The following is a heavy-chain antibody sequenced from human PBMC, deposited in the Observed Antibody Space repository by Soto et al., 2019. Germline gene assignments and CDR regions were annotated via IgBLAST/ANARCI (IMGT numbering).Heavy chain of an antibody. CDR1: C. CDR3: AKRAELTSFAY. D-gene: IGHD1-26*01. J-gene: IGHJ4*02. V-gene: IGHV3-53*01. CDR2: IYHSGST. Sequence: CWSWKRQPPGKGLEWIGYIYHSGSTYYADSVKGRFTISRDNSKNTLYLQMNSLRAEDTAVYYGAKRAELTSFAYWRQGTLVTVSS.